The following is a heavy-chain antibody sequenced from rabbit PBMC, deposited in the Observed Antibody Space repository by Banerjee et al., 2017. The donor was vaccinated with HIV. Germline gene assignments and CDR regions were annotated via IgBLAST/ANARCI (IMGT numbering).Heavy chain of an antibody. CDR1: GFSFSGSYW. CDR2: IYAGSSGTT. J-gene: IGHJ2*01. D-gene: IGHD6-1*01. Sequence: QEQLEESGGDLVKPEGSLTLTCTASGFSFSGSYWLCWVRQAPGKGLEWVACIYAGSSGTTHYASWAKGRFTISKTSSTTVTLQMTSLTAADTATYFCASGATGYSYATTAFDPRGPGTLVTVS. CDR3: ASGATGYSYATTAFDP. V-gene: IGHV1S45*01.